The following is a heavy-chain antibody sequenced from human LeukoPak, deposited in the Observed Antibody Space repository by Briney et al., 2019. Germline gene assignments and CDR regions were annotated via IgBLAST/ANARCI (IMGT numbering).Heavy chain of an antibody. CDR2: LNACNGNT. CDR3: ARGGRITMLRAFDI. J-gene: IGHJ3*02. Sequence: GASVKVSCKASGYTFTSYATHWVRQAPGQRLEWMGWLNACNGNTKYSQKFQGRVTITRDTSASTAYMQLSSLRSEDTAVYDCARGGRITMLRAFDIWGQGTMLTVSS. V-gene: IGHV1-3*01. CDR1: GYTFTSYA. D-gene: IGHD3-10*02.